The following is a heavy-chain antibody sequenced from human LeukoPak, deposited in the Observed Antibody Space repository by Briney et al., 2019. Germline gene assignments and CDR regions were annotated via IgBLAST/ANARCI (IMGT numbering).Heavy chain of an antibody. J-gene: IGHJ4*02. CDR2: VNAESTDI. CDR1: GFSFSRYA. Sequence: GGSLRLSCAASGFSFSRYAMNWVRQAPGKGLEWVAYVNAESTDILYADSVRGRFTISRDNAKNSLYLQMNSLRAEDRGVYYCARDTYDPLLIDFWGQGTLVTVSS. CDR3: ARDTYDPLLIDF. D-gene: IGHD2-15*01. V-gene: IGHV3-21*05.